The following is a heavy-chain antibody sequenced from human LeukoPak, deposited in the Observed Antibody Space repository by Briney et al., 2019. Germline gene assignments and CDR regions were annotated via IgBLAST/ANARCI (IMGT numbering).Heavy chain of an antibody. V-gene: IGHV4-59*08. Sequence: SETLSLTCTVSGGSISSYYWSWIRQPPGKGLEWIGYIYYSGSTNYNPSLKSRVTISVDTSKNQFSLKLSSVTAADTAVYYCARKAWGSSGWFVDYWGQGTPVTVSS. CDR3: ARKAWGSSGWFVDY. D-gene: IGHD6-19*01. CDR2: IYYSGST. J-gene: IGHJ4*02. CDR1: GGSISSYY.